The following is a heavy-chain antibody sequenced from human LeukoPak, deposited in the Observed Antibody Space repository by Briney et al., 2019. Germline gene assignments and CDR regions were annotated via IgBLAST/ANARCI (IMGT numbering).Heavy chain of an antibody. CDR2: ISYDGSNK. Sequence: GGSLRLSCAASGFTFSSYGMHWVRQAPGKGLEWVAVISYDGSNKYYADSVKGRLTISRDNSKNTLYLQMNSLRAEDTAVYYCAKGGGYYGMDVWGQGTTLTVSS. D-gene: IGHD2-15*01. CDR1: GFTFSSYG. CDR3: AKGGGYYGMDV. V-gene: IGHV3-30*18. J-gene: IGHJ6*02.